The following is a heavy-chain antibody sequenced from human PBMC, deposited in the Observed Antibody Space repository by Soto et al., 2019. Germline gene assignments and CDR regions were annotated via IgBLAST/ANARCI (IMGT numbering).Heavy chain of an antibody. Sequence: ASVKVSCKASGYTFTSYAMHWVRQAPGQRLEWMGWINAGNGNTKYSQKFQGRATITRDTSASTAYMELSSLRSEDTAVYYCARNGAYYDSSGFPSDFFDYWGQGTLVTVS. CDR3: ARNGAYYDSSGFPSDFFDY. J-gene: IGHJ4*02. CDR2: INAGNGNT. V-gene: IGHV1-3*01. D-gene: IGHD3-22*01. CDR1: GYTFTSYA.